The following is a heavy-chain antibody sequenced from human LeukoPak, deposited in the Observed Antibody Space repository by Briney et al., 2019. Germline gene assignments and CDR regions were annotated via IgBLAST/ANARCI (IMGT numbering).Heavy chain of an antibody. CDR2: ISSSSSYI. J-gene: IGHJ4*02. CDR3: ASSPEGSIVPVGYFDY. V-gene: IGHV3-21*01. Sequence: GGSLRLSCTASGFAFGSYTITWVRQAPGKGLEWVSSISSSSSYIYYADSVKGRFTISRDNAKNSLYLQMNSLRAEDTAVYYCASSPEGSIVPVGYFDYWGQGTLVTVSS. D-gene: IGHD2-8*02. CDR1: GFAFGSYT.